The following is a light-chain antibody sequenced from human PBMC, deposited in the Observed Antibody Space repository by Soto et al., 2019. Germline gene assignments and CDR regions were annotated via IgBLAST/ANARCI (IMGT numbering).Light chain of an antibody. Sequence: QSVLTQPPSVSEAPRQRVTISCSGSRSNVGNNAVDWYQQVPGQAPKLLIYYDDLLPAGVSDRFSGSKSGTSASLAISGLQSEDEADDYCVAWEDNLNGWLFGGGTKVTVL. J-gene: IGLJ3*02. V-gene: IGLV1-36*01. CDR2: YDD. CDR1: RSNVGNNA. CDR3: VAWEDNLNGWL.